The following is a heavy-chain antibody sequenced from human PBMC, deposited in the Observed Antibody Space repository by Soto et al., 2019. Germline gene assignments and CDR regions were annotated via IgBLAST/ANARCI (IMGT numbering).Heavy chain of an antibody. CDR1: GGTFSSYA. CDR2: IIPIFGTA. CDR3: ARDGGPYYYDSSGYRTGYFQH. Sequence: QVQLVQSGAEVKKPGSSVKVSCKASGGTFSSYAISWVRQAPGQGLEWMGGIIPIFGTANYAQKFQSRVTITADESTSTAYMELSSLRSEDTAVYYCARDGGPYYYDSSGYRTGYFQHWGQGTLVTVSS. D-gene: IGHD3-22*01. J-gene: IGHJ1*01. V-gene: IGHV1-69*01.